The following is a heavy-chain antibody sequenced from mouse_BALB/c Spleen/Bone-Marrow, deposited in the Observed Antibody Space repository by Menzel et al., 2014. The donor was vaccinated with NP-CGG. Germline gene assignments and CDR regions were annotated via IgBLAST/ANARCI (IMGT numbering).Heavy chain of an antibody. CDR1: GYTFTSYT. V-gene: IGHV1-4*01. CDR2: INPSSGYT. Sequence: QVQLKESGAELARPGASVKMSCKASGYTFTSYTMHWVKQRPGQGLEWIGYINPSSGYTNYNQKFKDKATLTADKSSSTAHMQLSSLTSEDSAVYYCARRSYGSTFDYWGQGTTLTVSS. D-gene: IGHD1-1*01. CDR3: ARRSYGSTFDY. J-gene: IGHJ2*01.